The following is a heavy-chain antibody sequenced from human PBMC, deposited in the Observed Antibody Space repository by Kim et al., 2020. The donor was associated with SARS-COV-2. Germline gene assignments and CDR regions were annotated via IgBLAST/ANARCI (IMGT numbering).Heavy chain of an antibody. CDR1: GGSISSSSYY. Sequence: SETLSLTCTVSGGSISSSSYYWGWIRQPPGKGLEWIGSIYYSGSTYYNPSLKSRVTISVDTSKNQFSLKLSSVTAADTAVYYCASLGAWAARLDYWGQGTLVTVSS. V-gene: IGHV4-39*01. CDR2: IYYSGST. CDR3: ASLGAWAARLDY. J-gene: IGHJ4*02. D-gene: IGHD6-6*01.